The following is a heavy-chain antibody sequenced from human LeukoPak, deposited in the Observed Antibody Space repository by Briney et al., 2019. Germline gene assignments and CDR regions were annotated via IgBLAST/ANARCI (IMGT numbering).Heavy chain of an antibody. J-gene: IGHJ5*02. CDR1: GFTFSDYY. Sequence: GGSLRLSCAASGFTFSDYYMSWIRQAPGKGLEWVSYISSSGSTIYYADSVKGRFTISRDNAKNSLYLQMNSLRAEDTAVYYCARAPSSGWYNNWFDPWGQGTLVTVSS. CDR3: ARAPSSGWYNNWFDP. V-gene: IGHV3-11*04. D-gene: IGHD6-19*01. CDR2: ISSSGSTI.